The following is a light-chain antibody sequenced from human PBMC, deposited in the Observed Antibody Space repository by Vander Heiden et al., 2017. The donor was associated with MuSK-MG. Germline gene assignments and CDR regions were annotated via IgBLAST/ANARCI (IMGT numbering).Light chain of an antibody. CDR3: QQSYSTPRT. Sequence: QMTQSPSSPPASVGDRVTITCRASQSIDNYLNWFQQKVGEAPRLLIYASSTLQSGVPSRFSGSGSGTDFTLTISSLQPEDFATYYCQQSYSTPRTFGQGTKVEVK. CDR1: QSIDNY. J-gene: IGKJ1*01. V-gene: IGKV1-39*01. CDR2: ASS.